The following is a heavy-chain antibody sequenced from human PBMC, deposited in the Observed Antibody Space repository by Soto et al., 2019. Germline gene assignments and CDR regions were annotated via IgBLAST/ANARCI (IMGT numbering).Heavy chain of an antibody. D-gene: IGHD3-3*02. CDR2: IMPVFPTP. CDR3: ATAKARQQLGGNYYYIMDV. Sequence: QVQLVQSGAEVKKPGSSVKVSCKTSGGTFRTSDISWVRQAPGQGLEWMGGIMPVFPTPDYGKKFQGRVTITADESTGTAYMELSSLRSEDTAVYYFATAKARQQLGGNYYYIMDVWGQGTTVTVSS. V-gene: IGHV1-69*12. J-gene: IGHJ6*01. CDR1: GGTFRTSD.